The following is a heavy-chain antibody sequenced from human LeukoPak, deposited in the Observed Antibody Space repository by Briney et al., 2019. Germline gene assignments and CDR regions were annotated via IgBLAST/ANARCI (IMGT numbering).Heavy chain of an antibody. CDR1: GFTFSSYG. Sequence: PGGSLRLSCAASGFTFSSYGMHWVRQAPGKGLEWVAFIRYDGSNKYYADSVKGRLTISRDNSKNTLYLQMNSLRAEDTAVYYCAKDTFYYYDSSGYPDYWGQGTLVTVSS. CDR3: AKDTFYYYDSSGYPDY. V-gene: IGHV3-30*02. D-gene: IGHD3-22*01. CDR2: IRYDGSNK. J-gene: IGHJ4*02.